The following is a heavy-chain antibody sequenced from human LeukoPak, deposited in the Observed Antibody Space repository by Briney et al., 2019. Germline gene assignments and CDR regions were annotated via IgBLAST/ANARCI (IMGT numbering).Heavy chain of an antibody. Sequence: SETLSLTCTVSGYCISSGYYWGWIRQPPGKGLEWIGRIYRSGSTYYNPSLKSRVTISVDTSKNQFSLKLSSVSAADTAVYYCARRGNYDSSSFDYWGQGTLVTVSS. J-gene: IGHJ4*02. D-gene: IGHD3-22*01. CDR1: GYCISSGYY. V-gene: IGHV4-38-2*02. CDR2: IYRSGST. CDR3: ARRGNYDSSSFDY.